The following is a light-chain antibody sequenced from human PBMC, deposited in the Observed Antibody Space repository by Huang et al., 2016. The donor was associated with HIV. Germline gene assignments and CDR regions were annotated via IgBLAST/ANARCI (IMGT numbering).Light chain of an antibody. CDR1: QDINNY. V-gene: IGKV1-33*01. J-gene: IGKJ4*01. CDR3: QQYDNLPLT. CDR2: DAS. Sequence: DIQMTQSPSSLSASVGDRVTITCQASQDINNYLNWYQQKPGKAPKLLIYDASNLETGVPYRFSGSGSGTDFTFTISSLQPEDIATYYCQQYDNLPLTFGGGTKVEIK.